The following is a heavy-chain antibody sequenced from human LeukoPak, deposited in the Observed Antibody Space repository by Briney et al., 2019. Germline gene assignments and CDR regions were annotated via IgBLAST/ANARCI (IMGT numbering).Heavy chain of an antibody. CDR1: GGSISSYY. V-gene: IGHV4-59*01. J-gene: IGHJ4*02. D-gene: IGHD5-18*01. CDR3: AREIRGGYSL. Sequence: PSETLSLTCTVSGGSISSYYWSWIRQPPGKGLEWIGYIYYSGSTNYNPSLKSRVTISVDTSKNQFSLKLSSVTAADTAVYYCAREIRGGYSLWGQGTLVTVSS. CDR2: IYYSGST.